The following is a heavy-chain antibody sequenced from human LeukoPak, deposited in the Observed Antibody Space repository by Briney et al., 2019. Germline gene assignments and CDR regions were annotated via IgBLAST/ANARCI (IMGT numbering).Heavy chain of an antibody. CDR1: GFTFSSYE. CDR2: ISSSGSTI. CDR3: AKIPYYYDSSGYSTHLDY. J-gene: IGHJ4*02. D-gene: IGHD3-22*01. Sequence: PGGSLRLSCAASGFTFSSYEMNWVRQAPGKGLEWVSYISSSGSTIYYADSVKGRFTISRDNSKNTLYLQMNSLRAEDTAVYYCAKIPYYYDSSGYSTHLDYWGQGTLVTVSS. V-gene: IGHV3-48*03.